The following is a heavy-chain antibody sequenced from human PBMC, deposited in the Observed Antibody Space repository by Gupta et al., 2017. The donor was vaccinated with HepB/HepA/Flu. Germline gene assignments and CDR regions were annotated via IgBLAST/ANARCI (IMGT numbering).Heavy chain of an antibody. CDR2: IKQDGSEK. D-gene: IGHD2/OR15-2a*01. V-gene: IGHV3-7*01. CDR1: GFTFSSHW. CDR3: ARGSGSTTRALDI. J-gene: IGHJ3*02. Sequence: EVQLVESGGGLVQPGGSLRLSCAASGFTFSSHWMTWVRQAPGKGLEWVANIKQDGSEKKYVDSVKGRFTISRDNAKDSLYLQMDSLRAEDTAVYYCARGSGSTTRALDIWGQGTMVTVSS.